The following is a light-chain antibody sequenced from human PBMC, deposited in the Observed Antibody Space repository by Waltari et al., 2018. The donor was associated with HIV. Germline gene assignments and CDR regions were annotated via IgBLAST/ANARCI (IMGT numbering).Light chain of an antibody. V-gene: IGLV2-8*01. CDR2: EVS. J-gene: IGLJ1*01. CDR1: SSDVGGYNY. CDR3: SSYAGNTNFG. Sequence: QSALTQPPSASGSPGQSVTIPCTGTSSDVGGYNYVSWYQQHPGKAPKLLIYEVSRRPSGFPDRFACSKSGKTASLTVSGRQADDEADYYCSSYAGNTNFGFGTGTKVTVL.